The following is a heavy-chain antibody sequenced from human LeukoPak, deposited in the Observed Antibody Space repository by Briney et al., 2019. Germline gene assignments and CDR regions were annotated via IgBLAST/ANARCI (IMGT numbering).Heavy chain of an antibody. CDR3: ARGKYGGYFIDY. J-gene: IGHJ4*02. V-gene: IGHV3-23*01. D-gene: IGHD5-12*01. Sequence: GGSLRLSCAASGFTFSSYAMSWVRQAPGKGLEWVSAISGSGVSTYYADSVKGRFTISRDNSKNTLYLQMNSLRAEDTAVYYCARGKYGGYFIDYWGQGTLVTVSS. CDR2: ISGSGVST. CDR1: GFTFSSYA.